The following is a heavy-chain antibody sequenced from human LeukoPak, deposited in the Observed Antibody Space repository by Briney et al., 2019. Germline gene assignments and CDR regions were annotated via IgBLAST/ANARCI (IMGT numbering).Heavy chain of an antibody. CDR3: ARALWVDYYYYYMDV. J-gene: IGHJ6*03. Sequence: ASVKVSCKASGYTLTSYDINWVRQATGQGLEWMGWMNPNSGNTGYAQKFQGRVTITRDTSISTAYMELSSLRSEDTAVYYCARALWVDYYYYYMDVWGKGTTVTVSS. CDR2: MNPNSGNT. D-gene: IGHD3-16*01. V-gene: IGHV1-8*03. CDR1: GYTLTSYD.